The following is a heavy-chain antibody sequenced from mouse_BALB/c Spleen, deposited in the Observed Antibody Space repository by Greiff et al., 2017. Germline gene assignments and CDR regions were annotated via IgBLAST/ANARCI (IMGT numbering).Heavy chain of an antibody. Sequence: VQLQQSGTVLARPGASVKMSCKASGYSFTSYWMHWVKQRPGQGLEWIGAIYPGNSDTSYNQKFKGKAKLTAVTSASTAYMELSSLTNEDSAVYYCTQIYYDYDVGDYWGQGTTLTVSS. CDR1: GYSFTSYW. CDR3: TQIYYDYDVGDY. V-gene: IGHV1-5*01. D-gene: IGHD2-4*01. J-gene: IGHJ2*01. CDR2: IYPGNSDT.